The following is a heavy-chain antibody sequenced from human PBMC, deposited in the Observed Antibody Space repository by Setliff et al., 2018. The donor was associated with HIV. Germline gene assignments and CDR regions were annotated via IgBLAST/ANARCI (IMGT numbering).Heavy chain of an antibody. CDR1: GFIFSGAA. Sequence: GESLKISCAASGFIFSGAAMHWVRQTSGKGLEWVGRIRTNAKGYATEYAASVKGRFIISRDDSKSTAYLQMNSLQTEDTAVYYCTTERSVVVGALYYFDYWGQGTLVTVSS. CDR3: TTERSVVVGALYYFDY. CDR2: IRTNAKGYAT. J-gene: IGHJ4*02. D-gene: IGHD2-15*01. V-gene: IGHV3-73*01.